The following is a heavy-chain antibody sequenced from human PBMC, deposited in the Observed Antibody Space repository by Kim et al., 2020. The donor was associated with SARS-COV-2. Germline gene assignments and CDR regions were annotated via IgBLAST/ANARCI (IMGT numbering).Heavy chain of an antibody. V-gene: IGHV3-23*01. D-gene: IGHD2-8*01. CDR1: GFTFSNYA. CDR3: ATAVSQTYYYGMDV. Sequence: GGSLRLSCAASGFTFSNYAMNWVRQAPGKGLEWVSAITADPGSTYYVDSVKGRFTISRDNSKNTLSLQMSCLRAEDTAVYYCATAVSQTYYYGMDVWGQGTTVTVSS. J-gene: IGHJ6*02. CDR2: ITADPGST.